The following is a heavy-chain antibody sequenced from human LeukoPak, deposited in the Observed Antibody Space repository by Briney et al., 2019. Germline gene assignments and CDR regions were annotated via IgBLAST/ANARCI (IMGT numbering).Heavy chain of an antibody. J-gene: IGHJ4*02. D-gene: IGHD3-22*01. CDR1: GFTFSTYA. V-gene: IGHV3-23*01. Sequence: GGSLRLSCVASGFTFSTYAMSGVRQAPGKGLEWVSSISGSGGSAYYADSVKGRFTMSRDNSKNTLYLQMNSLRAEDTAVYYCAKTESSSYFYTYFNYWGQGTLVTVSS. CDR3: AKTESSSYFYTYFNY. CDR2: ISGSGGSA.